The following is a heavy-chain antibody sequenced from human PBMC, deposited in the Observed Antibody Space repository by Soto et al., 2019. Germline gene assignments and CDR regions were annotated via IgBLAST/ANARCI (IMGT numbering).Heavy chain of an antibody. CDR1: GGSISSSSYY. J-gene: IGHJ6*03. CDR2: IYYSGST. V-gene: IGHV4-39*01. D-gene: IGHD6-19*01. CDR3: ARHVAGREVYYYYYMDV. Sequence: SETLSLTCTVSGGSISSSSYYWGWIRQPPGKGLEWIGSIYYSGSTYYNPSLKSRVTISVDTSKNQFSLKLSSVTAADTAVYYCARHVAGREVYYYYYMDVWGKGTTVTVSS.